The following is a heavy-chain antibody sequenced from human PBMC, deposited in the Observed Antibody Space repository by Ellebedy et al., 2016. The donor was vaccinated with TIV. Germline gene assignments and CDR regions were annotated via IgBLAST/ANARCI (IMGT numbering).Heavy chain of an antibody. V-gene: IGHV4-39*01. CDR2: IYNSGTT. J-gene: IGHJ3*02. Sequence: MPSETLSLTCTVSGGSISSGSYYWGWIRQPPGKGLESIGNIYNSGTTYYNPSLKSRVTISVDTSKKQFSLKLISVTAADTAVYYCAIVWGYRGSGRDCFDIWGQGTMVTVSS. CDR3: AIVWGYRGSGRDCFDI. D-gene: IGHD3-10*01. CDR1: GGSISSGSYY.